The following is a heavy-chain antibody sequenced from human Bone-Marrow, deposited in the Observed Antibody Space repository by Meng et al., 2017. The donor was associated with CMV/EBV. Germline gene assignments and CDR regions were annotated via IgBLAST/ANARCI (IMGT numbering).Heavy chain of an antibody. CDR2: IYYSGST. CDR1: GCSISSSSCS. V-gene: IGHV4-39*07. D-gene: IGHD3-10*01. CDR3: ARDPGGWFDP. J-gene: IGHJ5*02. Sequence: CTVSGCSISSSSCSWGWLRQPPGKGLEWIGNIYYSGSTYYNPSLKSRVTISVDTSKNQFSLKLSSVTAADTAVYYCARDPGGWFDPWGQGTLVTVSS.